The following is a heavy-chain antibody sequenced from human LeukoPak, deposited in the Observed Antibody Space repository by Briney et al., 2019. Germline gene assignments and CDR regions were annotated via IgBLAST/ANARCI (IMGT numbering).Heavy chain of an antibody. CDR2: IRQDGNEK. V-gene: IGHV3-7*03. CDR3: ARRLSLRFDAFAI. J-gene: IGHJ3*02. D-gene: IGHD3-3*01. Sequence: GGSLRLSCAASGFTFSNYWMTWVRQAPGKGLEWVANIRQDGNEKYYVDSVKGRFTISRDTSKNTVFLQMNSLRAEDTALYYCARRLSLRFDAFAIWGPGTMVTVSS. CDR1: GFTFSNYW.